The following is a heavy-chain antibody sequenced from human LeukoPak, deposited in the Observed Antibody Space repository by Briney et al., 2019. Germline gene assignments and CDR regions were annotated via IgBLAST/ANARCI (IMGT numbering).Heavy chain of an antibody. CDR3: ARSQGVDTFGGVIAGDFDY. CDR2: IYHSGST. V-gene: IGHV4-4*02. J-gene: IGHJ4*02. CDR1: GGSISSSNW. D-gene: IGHD3-16*02. Sequence: SETLSLTCAVSGGSISSSNWWSWVRQPPGKGLGWIGEIYHSGSTNYNPSLKSRVTISVDKSKNQFSLKLSSVTAADTAVYYCARSQGVDTFGGVIAGDFDYWGQGTLVTVSS.